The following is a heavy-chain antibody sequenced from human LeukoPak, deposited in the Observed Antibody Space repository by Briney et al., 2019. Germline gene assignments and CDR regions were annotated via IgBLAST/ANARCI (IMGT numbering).Heavy chain of an antibody. J-gene: IGHJ4*02. CDR1: GFTFTSSA. D-gene: IGHD3-22*01. Sequence: SVKVSCKASGFTFTSSAVLWVRQARGQRLEWIGWIVVGSGNTNYAQKFQERVTITRDMSTSTAYMELSSLRSEDTAVYYCAAVRSDSSGYSYYFDYWGQGTLVTVSS. CDR3: AAVRSDSSGYSYYFDY. CDR2: IVVGSGNT. V-gene: IGHV1-58*01.